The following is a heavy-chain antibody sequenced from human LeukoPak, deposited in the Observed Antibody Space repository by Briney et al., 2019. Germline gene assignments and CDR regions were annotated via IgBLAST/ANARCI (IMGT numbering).Heavy chain of an antibody. V-gene: IGHV5-51*01. CDR2: IYPGDSNT. CDR3: ASLYDSSGYLG. CDR1: GYSFTSYW. J-gene: IGHJ1*01. Sequence: GESLQISCKGSGYSFTSYWIGWVRQLPGKGLEWMGIIYPGDSNTRYSPSFQGQVTISADKSISTAYLQWSSLKASDTAMYYCASLYDSSGYLGWGQGTLVTVSS. D-gene: IGHD3-22*01.